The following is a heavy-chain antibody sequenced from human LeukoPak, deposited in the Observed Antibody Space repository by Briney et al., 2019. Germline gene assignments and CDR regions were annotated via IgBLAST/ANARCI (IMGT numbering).Heavy chain of an antibody. CDR3: ARVLRYDYVWGSYREFDY. CDR1: GFTFSSYW. V-gene: IGHV3-7*01. CDR2: IKQDGSKK. D-gene: IGHD3-16*02. J-gene: IGHJ4*02. Sequence: GGSLRLSCAASGFTFSSYWMSWVRQAPGKGLEWVANIKQDGSKKYYVDSVKGRFTISRDNAKNSLYLQMNSLRAEDTAVYYCARVLRYDYVWGSYREFDYWGQGTLVTVSS.